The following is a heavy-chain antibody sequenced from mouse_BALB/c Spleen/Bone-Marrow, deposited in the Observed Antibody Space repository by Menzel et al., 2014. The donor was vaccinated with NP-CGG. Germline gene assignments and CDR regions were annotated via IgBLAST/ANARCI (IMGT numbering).Heavy chain of an antibody. CDR3: TRYGYDPLYAMDY. CDR2: INPSNGGT. CDR1: GYTFTSYY. J-gene: IGHJ4*01. V-gene: IGHV1S81*02. Sequence: QVQLQQSGAELVKPGASVKLSCKASGYTFTSYYMYWVKQRPGQGLEWIGGINPSNGGTNFNEKFKSKATLTVDKSSSTAYMQLSSLTSEDSAVYYCTRYGYDPLYAMDYWGQATSVTVSS. D-gene: IGHD2-3*01.